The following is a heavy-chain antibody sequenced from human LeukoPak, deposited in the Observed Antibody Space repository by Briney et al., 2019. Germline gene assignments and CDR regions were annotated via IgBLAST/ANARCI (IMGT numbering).Heavy chain of an antibody. CDR1: GFTFDDYG. D-gene: IGHD3-22*01. V-gene: IGHV3-20*04. CDR2: INWNGGST. Sequence: PGGSLRLSCAASGFTFDDYGMSWVRQAPGKGLEWVSGINWNGGSTGYADSVKGRFTISRDNAKNSLYLQMNSLRAEDTALYYCARRGYYYDSSGSFDIWGQGTTVTVSS. J-gene: IGHJ3*02. CDR3: ARRGYYYDSSGSFDI.